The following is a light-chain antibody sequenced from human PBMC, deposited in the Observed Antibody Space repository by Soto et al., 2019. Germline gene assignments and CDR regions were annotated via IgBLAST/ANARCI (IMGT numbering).Light chain of an antibody. Sequence: DIQMTQSPSSLSASVGDRVTITCRASQSIAIYLNWYQQKHGKAPELLIYAASSLQSGVPSRFSGSGSGTDFTLTISSLQPEDFATYYCQQSYSTPITFGQGTRLEIK. J-gene: IGKJ5*01. CDR1: QSIAIY. CDR2: AAS. CDR3: QQSYSTPIT. V-gene: IGKV1-39*01.